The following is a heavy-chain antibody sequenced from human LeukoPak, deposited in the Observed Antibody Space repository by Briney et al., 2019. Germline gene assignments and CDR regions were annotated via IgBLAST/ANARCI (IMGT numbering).Heavy chain of an antibody. J-gene: IGHJ4*02. CDR2: IYHSGST. V-gene: IGHV4-38-2*02. CDR3: AMRFSHGPFDY. CDR1: SYSIISDYY. Sequence: PSETLSLTCTVSSYSIISDYYWGWIRQAPGKGLEWIGTIYHSGSTSYNPSLNSRVTISVDTSKNQFSLKLTSVSAADTAVYFCAMRFSHGPFDYWGQGTLVTVSS. D-gene: IGHD3-3*01.